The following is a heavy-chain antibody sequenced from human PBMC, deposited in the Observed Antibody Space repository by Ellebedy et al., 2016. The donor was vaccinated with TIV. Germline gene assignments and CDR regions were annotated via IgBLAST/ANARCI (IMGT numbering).Heavy chain of an antibody. CDR3: ARRTTTGAYNWFDS. J-gene: IGHJ5*01. CDR2: IYTSGST. Sequence: GSLRLXXNFSGGSISSSCWAWIRQPAGKGLEWIGRIYTSGSTNYNPSLKSRVTMSIDTSKNQFSLNLNSVTAADTAVYYCARRTTTGAYNWFDSWGQGTLGTVSS. D-gene: IGHD1-1*01. V-gene: IGHV4-4*07. CDR1: GGSISSSC.